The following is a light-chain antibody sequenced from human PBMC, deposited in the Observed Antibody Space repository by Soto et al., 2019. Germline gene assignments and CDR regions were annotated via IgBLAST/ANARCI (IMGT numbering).Light chain of an antibody. V-gene: IGLV1-40*01. CDR2: GTT. Sequence: QSVLTQPPSVSGAPGQRITISCTGSPSNIGAGFDVHWYQQFPGTAPKLLIYGTTSRPSGVPDRFSGSQSGTSASLAITGLQAGDEADYYCQSYDPSLSGAWVFGGGTKLTVL. CDR3: QSYDPSLSGAWV. J-gene: IGLJ3*02. CDR1: PSNIGAGFD.